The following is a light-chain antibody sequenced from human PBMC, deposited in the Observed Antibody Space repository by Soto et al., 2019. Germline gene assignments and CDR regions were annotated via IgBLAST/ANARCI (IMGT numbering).Light chain of an antibody. V-gene: IGLV2-8*01. Sequence: QCVLTQPASASGFPGQGVTISCTGTSSDVGGYNYVSWYQQHPGKAPKLMIYEVSKRPSGVPDRFSGSKSGNTASLTVSGLQAEDEADYYCSSYAGSNNLYVFGTGTKVTVL. CDR3: SSYAGSNNLYV. CDR2: EVS. J-gene: IGLJ1*01. CDR1: SSDVGGYNY.